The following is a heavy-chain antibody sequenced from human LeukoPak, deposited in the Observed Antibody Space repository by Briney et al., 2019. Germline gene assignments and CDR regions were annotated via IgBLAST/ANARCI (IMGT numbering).Heavy chain of an antibody. CDR2: ISAYNGNT. Sequence: ASVKVSCKASGYTFTSYGISWVRQAPGQGLEWMGWISAYNGNTNYAQKLQGRVTMTTDTSTSTAYMELRSLRSDDTAVYYCARRLGDHFDWLSGYYYYYMDVWGKGTTVTISS. CDR3: ARRLGDHFDWLSGYYYYYMDV. D-gene: IGHD3-9*01. CDR1: GYTFTSYG. V-gene: IGHV1-18*01. J-gene: IGHJ6*03.